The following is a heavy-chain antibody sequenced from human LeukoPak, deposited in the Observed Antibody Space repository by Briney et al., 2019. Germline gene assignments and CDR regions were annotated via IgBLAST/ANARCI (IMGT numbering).Heavy chain of an antibody. V-gene: IGHV3-7*01. J-gene: IGHJ4*02. CDR1: GFTFSNYS. CDR3: ARDKVTY. CDR2: INNDGSEK. Sequence: GGSLRLSCAASGFTFSNYSMSWVRQAPGKGLEWVTHINNDGSEKHYVDSVKGRFTISRDNAKNSLYLQMNSLRVEDTAVYYCARDKVTYWGQGTLVTVSS.